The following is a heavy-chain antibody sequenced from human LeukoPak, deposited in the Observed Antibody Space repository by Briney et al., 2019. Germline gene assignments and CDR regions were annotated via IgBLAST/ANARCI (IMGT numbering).Heavy chain of an antibody. CDR1: GGSISSSNW. Sequence: PSETLPLTCAVSGGSISSSNWWSWVRQPPGKGLEWIGEIYHSGSTNYNPSLKSRVTISVDKSKNQFSLKLSSVTAADTAVYYCARIMGRGYCSSTSCRGDWFDPWGQGTLVTVSS. J-gene: IGHJ5*02. D-gene: IGHD2-2*01. CDR2: IYHSGST. CDR3: ARIMGRGYCSSTSCRGDWFDP. V-gene: IGHV4-4*02.